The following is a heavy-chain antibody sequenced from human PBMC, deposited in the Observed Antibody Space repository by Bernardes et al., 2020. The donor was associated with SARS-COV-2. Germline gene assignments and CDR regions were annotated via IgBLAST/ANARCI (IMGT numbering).Heavy chain of an antibody. CDR2: ISFDGSKK. V-gene: IGHV3-30*18. D-gene: IGHD3-22*01. Sequence: GGSLRLSCAASGFTFSSYGMHWVRQAPGKGLEWVAVISFDGSKKYYADSVKGRYTISRDNSKNTLYLQMNSLRAEDTAVYYCAKSIVVEGYYYYYGMDVWGQGTTVTVSS. J-gene: IGHJ6*02. CDR3: AKSIVVEGYYYYYGMDV. CDR1: GFTFSSYG.